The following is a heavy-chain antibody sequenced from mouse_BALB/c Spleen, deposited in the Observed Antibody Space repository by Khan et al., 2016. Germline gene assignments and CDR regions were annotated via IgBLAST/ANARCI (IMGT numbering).Heavy chain of an antibody. V-gene: IGHV2-5-1*01. CDR3: AKVDYFDYDGAWFAY. CDR1: GFSLTTYA. J-gene: IGHJ3*01. D-gene: IGHD2-4*01. CDR2: IWGGGTT. Sequence: QVQLKESGPSLVQPSQSLSINCIVSGFSLTTYAVHWVRQSPGKGLEWRGVIWGGGTTDYNAAFMSRLSITKDNSKSQVFFKMNSLQSDETAIYYCAKVDYFDYDGAWFAYWGQGSLVTVST.